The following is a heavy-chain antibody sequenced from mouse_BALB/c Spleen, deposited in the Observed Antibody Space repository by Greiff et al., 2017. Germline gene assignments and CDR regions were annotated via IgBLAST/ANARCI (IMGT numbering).Heavy chain of an antibody. Sequence: EVQVVESGGGLVQPGGSRKLSCAASGFTFSSFGMHWVRQAPEKGLEWVAYISSGSSTIYYADTVKGRFTISRDNPKNTLFLQMTSLRSEDTAMYYCARSIYDGYRYYYAMDYWGQGTSVTVSS. CDR3: ARSIYDGYRYYYAMDY. V-gene: IGHV5-17*02. CDR2: ISSGSSTI. CDR1: GFTFSSFG. J-gene: IGHJ4*01. D-gene: IGHD2-3*01.